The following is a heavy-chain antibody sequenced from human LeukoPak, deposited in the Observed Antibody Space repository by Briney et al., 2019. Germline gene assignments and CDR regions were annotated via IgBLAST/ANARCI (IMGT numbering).Heavy chain of an antibody. D-gene: IGHD3-10*01. Sequence: SETLSLTCSVSGDSIIGNYWGWIRQPPGKGLEWVGNIYYTGNTYYNSSLKSRVTISLDTSKNQFSLKVISMTAADTAAYYCTKSDGYGLIRICGRGTMVTVSS. CDR1: GDSIIGNY. V-gene: IGHV4-38-2*02. CDR2: IYYTGNT. J-gene: IGHJ3*02. CDR3: TKSDGYGLIRI.